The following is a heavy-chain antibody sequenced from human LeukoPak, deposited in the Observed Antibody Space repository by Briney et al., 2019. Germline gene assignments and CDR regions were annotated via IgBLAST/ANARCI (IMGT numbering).Heavy chain of an antibody. J-gene: IGHJ4*02. CDR1: GFTFNRYW. Sequence: GGSLRLSCAASGFTFNRYWMHWVRQAPGKGLVWVAHINGDGFSASYADSVKGRFTVSRDNAKNTLYLQMSSLRADDSAVYYCGRGGLTGQMAAFDYWGQGALVTVST. CDR3: GRGGLTGQMAAFDY. D-gene: IGHD3-9*01. V-gene: IGHV3-74*01. CDR2: INGDGFSA.